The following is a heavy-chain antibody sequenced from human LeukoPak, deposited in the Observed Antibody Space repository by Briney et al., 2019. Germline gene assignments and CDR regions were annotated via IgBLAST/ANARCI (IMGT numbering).Heavy chain of an antibody. D-gene: IGHD3-9*01. Sequence: PSETLSLTCTVSGGSISSGGYYWSWIRQHPGKGLEWIGYIYYSGSTYYNPSLKSRVTISVDTSKNQFSLKLSSVTAADTAVYYCARAEPWYYDILTGSQSLYYYAMDVWGQGTTVTVS. J-gene: IGHJ6*02. CDR3: ARAEPWYYDILTGSQSLYYYAMDV. V-gene: IGHV4-31*03. CDR2: IYYSGST. CDR1: GGSISSGGYY.